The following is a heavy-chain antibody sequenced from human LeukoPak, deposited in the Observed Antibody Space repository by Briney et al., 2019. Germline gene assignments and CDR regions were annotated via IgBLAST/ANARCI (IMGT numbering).Heavy chain of an antibody. CDR2: IIPIFGTA. J-gene: IGHJ4*02. CDR3: AATGGYSYGWEHYFDY. CDR1: GGTFSSYA. D-gene: IGHD5-18*01. V-gene: IGHV1-69*05. Sequence: SVKVSCKASGGTFSSYAISWVRQAPGQGLEWMGGIIPIFGTANYAQKFQGRVTITTDESTSTAYMELSSLRSEDTAVYYCAATGGYSYGWEHYFDYWGQGTLVTVSS.